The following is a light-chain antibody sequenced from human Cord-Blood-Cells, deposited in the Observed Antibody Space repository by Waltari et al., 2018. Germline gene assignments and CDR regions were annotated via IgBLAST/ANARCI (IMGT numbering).Light chain of an antibody. CDR3: QQRSNWPLT. CDR1: QSVSSD. Sequence: EIVLTPSPATLSLSPGERATLSCRASQSVSSDLAWYQQKPGQAPRLLIYDASNRATGIPARFSGSGSGTGFTLTISSLEPEDFAVYYCQQRSNWPLTFGGGTKVEIK. CDR2: DAS. J-gene: IGKJ4*01. V-gene: IGKV3-11*01.